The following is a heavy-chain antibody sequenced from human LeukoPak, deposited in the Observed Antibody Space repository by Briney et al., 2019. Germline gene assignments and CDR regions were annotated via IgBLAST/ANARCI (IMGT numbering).Heavy chain of an antibody. CDR3: ARPSGSYPLDAFDI. CDR1: GFTFSSYS. CDR2: ISSSSSYI. D-gene: IGHD1-26*01. V-gene: IGHV3-21*01. J-gene: IGHJ3*02. Sequence: GGSLRLSCAASGFTFSSYSMNWVRQAPGKGLEWVSSISSSSSYIYYADSVKGRFTISSDNAKNSLYLQMNSLRAEDTAVYYCARPSGSYPLDAFDIWGQGTMVTVSS.